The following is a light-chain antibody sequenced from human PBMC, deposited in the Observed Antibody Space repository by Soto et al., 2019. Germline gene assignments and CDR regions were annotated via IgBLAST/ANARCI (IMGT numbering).Light chain of an antibody. CDR3: QAWDSSTAV. V-gene: IGLV3-1*01. J-gene: IGLJ2*01. CDR1: KLGDKY. Sequence: YELTQPPSVSVSPGQTASITCSGDKLGDKYACWYQQKPGQSPVLVIYQDSKRPSGIPERFSGSNSGNTATLTISGTQAMDEADYYCQAWDSSTAVFGGGTKVTVL. CDR2: QDS.